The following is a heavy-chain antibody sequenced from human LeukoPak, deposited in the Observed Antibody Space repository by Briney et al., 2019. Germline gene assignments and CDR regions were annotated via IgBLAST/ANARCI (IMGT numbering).Heavy chain of an antibody. J-gene: IGHJ5*02. Sequence: SETLSLTCTVSGGSISSYYWSWSRQPPGMGLEWTGYIYYSGSTNYNPSLKSRVTISVDTSKNQFSLKLSSVTAADTAVYYCAKLRGVVPAASKRFDPWGQGTLVTVSS. D-gene: IGHD2-2*01. V-gene: IGHV4-59*01. CDR1: GGSISSYY. CDR3: AKLRGVVPAASKRFDP. CDR2: IYYSGST.